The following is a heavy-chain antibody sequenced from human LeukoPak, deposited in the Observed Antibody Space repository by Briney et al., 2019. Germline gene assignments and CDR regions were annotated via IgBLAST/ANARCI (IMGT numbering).Heavy chain of an antibody. CDR3: AITSSQYGMDG. D-gene: IGHD3-3*01. J-gene: IGHJ6*04. Sequence: RSLRLSCAAAGFTFSSYAMHWVRQAAGKGLEWGAVISYDGSNKYYADSVKSRFTITRDNYKNTLYLKMHRLRAEDTAVHYCAITSSQYGMDGWREATKLTVPS. CDR1: GFTFSSYA. V-gene: IGHV3-30-3*01. CDR2: ISYDGSNK.